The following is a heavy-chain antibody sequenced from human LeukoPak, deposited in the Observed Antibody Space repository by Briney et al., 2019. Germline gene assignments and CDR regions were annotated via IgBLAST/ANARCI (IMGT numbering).Heavy chain of an antibody. D-gene: IGHD6-19*01. J-gene: IGHJ4*02. CDR1: GGSISSYH. Sequence: PSETLSLTCTVSGGSISSYHWSWIRQPAGKGLEWIGHININEGPKYNPSLRSRLTMSADTSTNQYSLKLSSVTAADTAVYYCAKHGYSSGWPQVPSDYWGRGTLVTVSS. CDR3: AKHGYSSGWPQVPSDY. CDR2: ININEGP. V-gene: IGHV4-4*07.